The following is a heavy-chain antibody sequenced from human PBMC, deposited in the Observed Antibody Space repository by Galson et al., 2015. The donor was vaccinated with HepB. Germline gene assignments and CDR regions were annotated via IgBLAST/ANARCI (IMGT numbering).Heavy chain of an antibody. CDR2: INTNTGNP. Sequence: SVKVSCKASGYTFTSYAMNWVRQAPGQGLEWMGWINTNTGNPTYAQGFTGRFVFSLDTSVSTAYLQISSLKAEDTAVYYCARACELLWFGEDNWFDPWGQGTLVTVSS. CDR3: ARACELLWFGEDNWFDP. D-gene: IGHD3-10*01. J-gene: IGHJ5*02. CDR1: GYTFTSYA. V-gene: IGHV7-4-1*02.